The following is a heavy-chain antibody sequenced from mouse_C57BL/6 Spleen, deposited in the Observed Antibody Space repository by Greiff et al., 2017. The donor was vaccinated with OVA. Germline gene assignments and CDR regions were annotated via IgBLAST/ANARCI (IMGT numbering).Heavy chain of an antibody. CDR2: ICSGGST. Sequence: VHLVESGPGLVQPSQSLSITCTASGFSLTSYGVHWVRQSPGKGLEWLGVICSGGSTDYNAAFMSRLSITKDNSKSQVFFKMNSLQADDTAIYYCARQLGGYEDYWGQGTSVTVSS. CDR1: GFSLTSYG. J-gene: IGHJ4*01. V-gene: IGHV2-5*01. CDR3: ARQLGGYEDY. D-gene: IGHD3-2*01.